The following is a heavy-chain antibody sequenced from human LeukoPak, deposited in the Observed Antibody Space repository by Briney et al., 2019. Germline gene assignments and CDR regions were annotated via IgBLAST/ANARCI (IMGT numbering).Heavy chain of an antibody. CDR1: GGSISSYY. CDR2: IYYSGST. J-gene: IGHJ4*02. Sequence: SETLSLTCTVSGGSISSYYWSWIRQPPGKGLEGIGYIYYSGSTNYNPFLKSRVTISVDTSKNQFSLKPSSVTAADTAVYYRARGKWELGTFDYWGQGTLVTVSS. V-gene: IGHV4-59*08. D-gene: IGHD1-26*01. CDR3: ARGKWELGTFDY.